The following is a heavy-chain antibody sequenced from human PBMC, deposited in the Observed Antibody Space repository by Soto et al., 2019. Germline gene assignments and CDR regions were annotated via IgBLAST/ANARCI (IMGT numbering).Heavy chain of an antibody. CDR3: ARPEYSSSSYGMDV. CDR2: ISSSSSTI. CDR1: GFTFCSYS. J-gene: IGHJ6*02. D-gene: IGHD6-6*01. Sequence: PGGSLRLSCAASGFTFCSYSMNWVRQAPGKGLEWVSYISSSSSTIYYADSVKGRFTISRDNAKNSLYLQMNSLRDEDTAVYYCARPEYSSSSYGMDVWGQGTTVTVPS. V-gene: IGHV3-48*02.